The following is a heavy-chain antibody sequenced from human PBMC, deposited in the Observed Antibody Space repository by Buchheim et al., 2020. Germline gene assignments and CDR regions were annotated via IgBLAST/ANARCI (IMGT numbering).Heavy chain of an antibody. CDR1: GGSISSSSYY. D-gene: IGHD5-12*01. Sequence: QLQLQESGPGLVKPSETLSLTCTVSGGSISSSSYYWGWIRQPPGKGLEWIGSIYYSGSTYYNPSLKSRVTISVDTSKNQFSLKLSSVTAADTAVYYCARHLPDIVATAAALDYWGQGTL. CDR2: IYYSGST. V-gene: IGHV4-39*01. CDR3: ARHLPDIVATAAALDY. J-gene: IGHJ4*02.